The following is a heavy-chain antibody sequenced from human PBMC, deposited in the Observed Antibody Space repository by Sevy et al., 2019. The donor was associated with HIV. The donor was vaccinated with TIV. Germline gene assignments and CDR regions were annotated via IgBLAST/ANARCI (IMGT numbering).Heavy chain of an antibody. V-gene: IGHV3-21*01. Sequence: GGSLRLSCAASGFTFSSYSMNWVRQAPGKGLEWVSSITSRSSYIYYADSVKGRFTISRDNAKNSLYLQMNSLRAEDTAVYYCARCFRELPTSGVDYWGQGTLVTVSS. J-gene: IGHJ4*02. CDR1: GFTFSSYS. CDR2: ITSRSSYI. D-gene: IGHD1-26*01. CDR3: ARCFRELPTSGVDY.